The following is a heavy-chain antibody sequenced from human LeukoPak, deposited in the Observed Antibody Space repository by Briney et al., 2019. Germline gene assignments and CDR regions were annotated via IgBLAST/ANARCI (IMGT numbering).Heavy chain of an antibody. Sequence: SETLSLTCAVYGGSFSGYYWSWIRQPPGKGLEWIGEINHSGSTYYNPSLKSRVTISVDTSKNQFSLKLSSVTAADTAVYYCAREGIAADDAAFDIWGQGTMVTVSS. CDR1: GGSFSGYY. CDR2: INHSGST. D-gene: IGHD6-13*01. J-gene: IGHJ3*02. CDR3: AREGIAADDAAFDI. V-gene: IGHV4-34*01.